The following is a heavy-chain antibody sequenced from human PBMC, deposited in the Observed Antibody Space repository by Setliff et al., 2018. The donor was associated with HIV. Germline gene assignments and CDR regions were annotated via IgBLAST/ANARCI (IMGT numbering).Heavy chain of an antibody. D-gene: IGHD2-2*01. J-gene: IGHJ3*02. Sequence: LSLTCTVSGGSISSNNYYWGWIRQSPGKGLEWFGSIYYSGNAYYNPSLKSRLTISMDTSKNQFSLKLNSVTAADTAVYYCARGSCSTISCSLRVGNDALDIWGQGTMVTVSS. CDR2: IYYSGNA. CDR3: ARGSCSTISCSLRVGNDALDI. CDR1: GGSISSNNYY. V-gene: IGHV4-39*07.